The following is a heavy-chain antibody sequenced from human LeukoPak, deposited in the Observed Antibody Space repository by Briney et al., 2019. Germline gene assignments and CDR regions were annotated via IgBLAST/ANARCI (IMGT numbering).Heavy chain of an antibody. Sequence: GGSLRLFCAASGFTFSNYWMHWVRQAPGKGLVWVSRINSDVSSTTSADSVKGRFTISRDNAKNTLYLQMNSLRAEDTAVYYCAKGGATVIDYWGQGTLVTVSS. D-gene: IGHD4-17*01. V-gene: IGHV3-74*01. CDR1: GFTFSNYW. J-gene: IGHJ4*02. CDR3: AKGGATVIDY. CDR2: INSDVSST.